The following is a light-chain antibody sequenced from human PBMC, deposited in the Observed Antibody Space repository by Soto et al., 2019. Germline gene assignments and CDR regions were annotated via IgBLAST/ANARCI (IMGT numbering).Light chain of an antibody. Sequence: DIQMTQSPSPRSGSVGDRVTITCWASQTISSWLAWYQQKPGKAPKLLIYKASTVKSGVPSMFSCSGPGNELPPTIRSPQPDDFANYYLSYYTSXTEAVGQGTKV. CDR1: QTISSW. J-gene: IGKJ1*01. CDR3: SYYTSXTEA. V-gene: IGKV1-5*03. CDR2: KAS.